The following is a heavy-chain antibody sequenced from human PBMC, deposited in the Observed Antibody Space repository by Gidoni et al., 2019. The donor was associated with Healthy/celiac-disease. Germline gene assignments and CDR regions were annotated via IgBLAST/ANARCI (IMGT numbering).Heavy chain of an antibody. CDR1: GFTFSSYA. D-gene: IGHD2-21*02. CDR3: AKDRAYCGGDCYVVSPFDY. J-gene: IGHJ4*02. CDR2: ISGSGGST. Sequence: EVQLLESGGGLVQPGGSLRLSCAASGFTFSSYAMSWVRQAPGKGLEWVSAISGSGGSTYYADSVKGRFTISRDNSKNTLYLQMNSLRAEDTAVYYCAKDRAYCGGDCYVVSPFDYWGQGTLVTVSS. V-gene: IGHV3-23*01.